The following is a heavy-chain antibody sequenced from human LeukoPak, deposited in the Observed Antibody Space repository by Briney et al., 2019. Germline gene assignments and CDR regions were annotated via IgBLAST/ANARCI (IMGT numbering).Heavy chain of an antibody. CDR3: ARLKIQLWHYDAFDI. V-gene: IGHV4-34*01. J-gene: IGHJ3*02. D-gene: IGHD5-18*01. Sequence: PSETLSLTCAVYGGSFSDYYWSWIRQPPGKGLEWIGEINHSGSTNYNPSLKSRVTISVDTSKNQFSLKLSSVTAADTAVYYCARLKIQLWHYDAFDIWGQGTMVTVSS. CDR1: GGSFSDYY. CDR2: INHSGST.